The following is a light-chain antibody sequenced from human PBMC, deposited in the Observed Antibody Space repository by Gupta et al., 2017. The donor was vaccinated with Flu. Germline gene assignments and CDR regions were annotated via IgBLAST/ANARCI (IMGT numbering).Light chain of an antibody. CDR2: EVS. CDR1: SSDVGGYKY. V-gene: IGLV2-8*01. J-gene: IGLJ3*02. Sequence: SVTISCTGASSDVGGYKYVSWYHQHPGKAPKLMIYEVSKRPSGVPDRLSGSKSGNTASLTVAGLQAEDEADYYCSAYAGSNNWVFGGGTELTVL. CDR3: SAYAGSNNWV.